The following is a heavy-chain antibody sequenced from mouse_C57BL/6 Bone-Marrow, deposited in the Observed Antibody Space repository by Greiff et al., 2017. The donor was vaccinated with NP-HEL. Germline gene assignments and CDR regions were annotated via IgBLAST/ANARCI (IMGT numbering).Heavy chain of an antibody. Sequence: VKLQESGAELARPGASVKLSCKASGYTFTSYGISWVKQRTGQGLEWIGEIYPRSGNTYYNEKFKGKATLTADKSSSTAYMELRSLTSEDSAVYFCARRNYYGSSYRWYFDVWGTGTTVTVSS. CDR1: GYTFTSYG. D-gene: IGHD1-1*01. CDR2: IYPRSGNT. V-gene: IGHV1-81*01. J-gene: IGHJ1*03. CDR3: ARRNYYGSSYRWYFDV.